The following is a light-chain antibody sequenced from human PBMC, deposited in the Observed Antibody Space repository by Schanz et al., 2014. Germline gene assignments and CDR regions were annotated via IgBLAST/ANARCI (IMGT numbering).Light chain of an antibody. V-gene: IGKV1-9*01. CDR1: QDISSY. CDR2: ATS. CDR3: QQYNNFLT. J-gene: IGKJ2*01. Sequence: DIQMTQSPSTLSASVRDRVTITCRASQDISSYLGWYQQKPGKAPKLLIYATSTLQTGVPSRFSGSGFGTDFTLTINSLQPEDFAVYYCQQYNNFLTFGQGTKLEIK.